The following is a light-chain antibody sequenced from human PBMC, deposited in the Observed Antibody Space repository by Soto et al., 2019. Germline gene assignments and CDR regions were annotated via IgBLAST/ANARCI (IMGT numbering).Light chain of an antibody. V-gene: IGKV1-39*01. Sequence: DIQMTQSPSSLSASVGDIVTITFLASQSISNYLNWYQQKPGKAPKVLIYAASTLQSGVPSRFSGSGSGTHFTLTISRLQPEDFATYYCQQNYNTATFGQGTRLEIK. CDR2: AAS. J-gene: IGKJ5*01. CDR1: QSISNY. CDR3: QQNYNTAT.